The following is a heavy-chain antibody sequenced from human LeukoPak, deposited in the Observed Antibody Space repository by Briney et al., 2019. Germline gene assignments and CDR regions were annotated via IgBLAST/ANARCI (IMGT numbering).Heavy chain of an antibody. Sequence: ETLSLTCTVSGGSXSTYYWSWIRQPPGKGLEWIGYIYYSGSTNYNPSLKSRVTISVDTSKNQFSLKLSSVTAADTAVYYCARVRDTTVTIDYWGQGTLVTVSS. CDR1: GGSXSTYY. V-gene: IGHV4-59*01. D-gene: IGHD4-17*01. CDR2: IYYSGST. CDR3: ARVRDTTVTIDY. J-gene: IGHJ4*02.